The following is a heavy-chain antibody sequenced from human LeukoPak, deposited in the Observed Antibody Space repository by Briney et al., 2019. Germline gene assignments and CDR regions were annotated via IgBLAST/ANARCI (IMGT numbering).Heavy chain of an antibody. CDR2: ISAGAGST. J-gene: IGHJ4*02. V-gene: IGHV3-23*01. Sequence: GGSLRLSCPASGFTFSFNAMSWVRQAPGKGLEWVSTISAGAGSTDYAESVRGRFTISRDNSKNTLYLQMNSLRAEDTAVYYCAKEESSEAGWTSPFYWGQGTLVTVSS. CDR1: GFTFSFNA. D-gene: IGHD6-19*01. CDR3: AKEESSEAGWTSPFY.